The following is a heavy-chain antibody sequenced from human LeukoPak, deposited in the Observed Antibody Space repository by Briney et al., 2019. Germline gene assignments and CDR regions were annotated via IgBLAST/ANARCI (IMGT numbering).Heavy chain of an antibody. Sequence: PGGSLRLSCAASGFTFSSYAMHWVRQAPGKGLEWVAVISYDGSNKYYADSVKGRFTISRDNSKNTLYLQMNSLRAEDTALYYCARDSWIPGATSYYYYYMDVWGKGTTVTISS. D-gene: IGHD2-2*01. CDR2: ISYDGSNK. CDR3: ARDSWIPGATSYYYYYMDV. J-gene: IGHJ6*03. CDR1: GFTFSSYA. V-gene: IGHV3-30*04.